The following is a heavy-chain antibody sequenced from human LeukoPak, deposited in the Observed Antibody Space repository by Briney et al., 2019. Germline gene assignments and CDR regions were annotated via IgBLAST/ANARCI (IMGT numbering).Heavy chain of an antibody. J-gene: IGHJ4*02. Sequence: GGSLRLSCEAPGFTFSNYWMHWVRQGPGKGLVWVSRINGAGSSTSYADSVKGRFTISRDDSKNTLYLQMNSLRAEDTAVYYCARASRWLQVGFDYWGQGTPVTVSS. V-gene: IGHV3-74*01. CDR1: GFTFSNYW. D-gene: IGHD5-24*01. CDR3: ARASRWLQVGFDY. CDR2: INGAGSST.